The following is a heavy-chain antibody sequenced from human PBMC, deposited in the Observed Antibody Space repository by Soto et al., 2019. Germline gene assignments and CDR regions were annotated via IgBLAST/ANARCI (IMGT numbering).Heavy chain of an antibody. J-gene: IGHJ3*02. CDR2: IYYSGST. Sequence: QVQLQESGPGLVKPSETLPLTCTVSGGSISNYYWSWIRQRPGEGLEYIGYIYYSGSTKYNPSLKGRVTISLDTSKNQFSLKLTSVTAADSAMYFCTRSRWGYAFDIWGRGSMVPVSS. V-gene: IGHV4-59*01. CDR3: TRSRWGYAFDI. D-gene: IGHD7-27*01. CDR1: GGSISNYY.